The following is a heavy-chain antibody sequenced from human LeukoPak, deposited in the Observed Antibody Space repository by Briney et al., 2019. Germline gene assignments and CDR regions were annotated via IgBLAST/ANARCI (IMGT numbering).Heavy chain of an antibody. CDR2: INAYNGNT. CDR1: GYTFTSYG. J-gene: IGHJ4*02. V-gene: IGHV1-18*01. Sequence: GASVKVSCRASGYTFTSYGISWVRQAPGQGLEWMGWINAYNGNTNYAQKLQGRVTMTTDTSTSTAYMELRSLRSDDTAVYYCARDLERITMVRGVGDYWGQGTLVTVSS. D-gene: IGHD3-10*01. CDR3: ARDLERITMVRGVGDY.